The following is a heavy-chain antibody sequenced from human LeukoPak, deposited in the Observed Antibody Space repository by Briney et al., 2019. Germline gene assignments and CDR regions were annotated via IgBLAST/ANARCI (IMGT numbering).Heavy chain of an antibody. CDR2: IYYSGST. J-gene: IGHJ5*02. V-gene: IGHV4-59*08. CDR1: GGSISGYY. D-gene: IGHD1-26*01. Sequence: SETLSLTCTVSGGSISGYYWTWIRQPPGKGLEWIGYIYYSGSTNYNPSLKSRVTISVDTPKNQVSLRLSSVTAADTAVYYCARHAIYSGDYSFWFDPWGLGTLVTVSS. CDR3: ARHAIYSGDYSFWFDP.